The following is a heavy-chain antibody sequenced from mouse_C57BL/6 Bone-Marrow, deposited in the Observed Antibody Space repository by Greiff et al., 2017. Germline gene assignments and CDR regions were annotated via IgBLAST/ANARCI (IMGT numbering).Heavy chain of an antibody. D-gene: IGHD1-1*01. CDR2: IDPSDSET. J-gene: IGHJ1*03. CDR1: GYTFTSYW. V-gene: IGHV1-52*01. Sequence: VQLQQPGAELVRPGSSVKLSCKASGYTFTSYWMHWVKQRPIQGLEWIGNIDPSDSETHYNQKFKDKATLTVDKSSSTAYMQLSSLTSEDSAVYYCARGGLHGSSYWYFDVWGTGTTVTVSS. CDR3: ARGGLHGSSYWYFDV.